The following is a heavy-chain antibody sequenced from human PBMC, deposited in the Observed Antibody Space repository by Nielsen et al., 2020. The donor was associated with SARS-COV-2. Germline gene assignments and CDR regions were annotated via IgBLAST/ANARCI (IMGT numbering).Heavy chain of an antibody. D-gene: IGHD5-18*01. CDR2: IYYSGST. J-gene: IGHJ6*03. CDR1: GGSISSYY. V-gene: IGHV4-59*08. CDR3: ARLQYGRGAMGMDV. Sequence: SETLSLTFTVSGGSISSYYWSWIRQPPGKGLEWIGYIYYSGSTNYNPSLKSRVTISVDTSKNQFSLKLSSVTAADTAVYYCARLQYGRGAMGMDVWGKGTTVTVSS.